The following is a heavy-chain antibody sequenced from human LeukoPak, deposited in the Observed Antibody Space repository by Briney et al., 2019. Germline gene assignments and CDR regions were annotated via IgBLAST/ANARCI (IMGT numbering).Heavy chain of an antibody. Sequence: GGSLRLSCAASGFTFSSYGMHWVRQAPGKGLEWVAVIWNDGSNKYYADSVKDRFTISKDNSRNTLNLQMDSLRAEDTAVYYCARWGSGGLTLDYWGQGTLVTVSS. J-gene: IGHJ4*02. CDR3: ARWGSGGLTLDY. V-gene: IGHV3-33*01. CDR2: IWNDGSNK. CDR1: GFTFSSYG. D-gene: IGHD3-10*01.